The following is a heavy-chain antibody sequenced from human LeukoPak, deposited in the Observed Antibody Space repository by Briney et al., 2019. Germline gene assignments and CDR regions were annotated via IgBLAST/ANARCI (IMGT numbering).Heavy chain of an antibody. CDR1: GGSISSYY. V-gene: IGHV4-59*08. Sequence: SETLSLTCTVSGGSISSYYWSWIRQPPGKGLEWIGYIYYSGSTNYNPSLKSRVTISVDTSKNQFSLKLSSVTAADTAVYCCARHSGDYGDYNLDYWGQGTLVTVSS. J-gene: IGHJ4*02. D-gene: IGHD4-17*01. CDR2: IYYSGST. CDR3: ARHSGDYGDYNLDY.